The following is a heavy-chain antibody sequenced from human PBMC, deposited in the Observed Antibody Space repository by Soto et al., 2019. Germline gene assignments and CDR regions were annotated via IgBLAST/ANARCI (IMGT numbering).Heavy chain of an antibody. CDR2: IYYSGST. CDR1: SAPVSSSTYT. J-gene: IGHJ6*02. D-gene: IGHD2-2*01. V-gene: IGHV4-39*01. Sequence: QLQLQESGPGLVKPSETLSLTCTVSSAPVSSSTYTWGWIRQPPGKGLEWIGSIYYSGSTYYNPSRNSLVSVAVDTSKNQFSLKVTSVTAADTAVYYCARLHGYCISSSCHRHYAMDVWGQGTTVTVSS. CDR3: ARLHGYCISSSCHRHYAMDV.